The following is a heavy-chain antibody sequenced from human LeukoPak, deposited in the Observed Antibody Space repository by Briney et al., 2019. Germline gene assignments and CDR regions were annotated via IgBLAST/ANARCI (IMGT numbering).Heavy chain of an antibody. CDR2: IIPIIGIA. J-gene: IGHJ6*02. CDR1: GATFSSYT. D-gene: IGHD5-18*01. V-gene: IGHV1-69*02. Sequence: SVNLSCKASGATFSSYTISWVRQAPAQGLEWMGRIIPIIGIANNAQKFQGRVTITADKSTSTAYMELSSVRTEDTAVYYCARAAQLWLEGYYYYGMDVWGQGTTVTVSS. CDR3: ARAAQLWLEGYYYYGMDV.